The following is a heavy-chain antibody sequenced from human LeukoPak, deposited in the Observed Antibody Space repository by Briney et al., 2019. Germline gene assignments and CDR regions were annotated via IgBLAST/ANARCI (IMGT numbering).Heavy chain of an antibody. J-gene: IGHJ6*03. CDR1: GYSFTSYW. D-gene: IGHD3-10*01. V-gene: IGHV5-51*01. CDR3: ARHYYGSGKDLYYYYMDV. Sequence: GESLKISCKGSGYSFTSYWIGWVRQMPGKGLEWMGIIYPGDSDTRYSPSFQGQVTISADKSISTAYLQWSSLKASDTAMYYCARHYYGSGKDLYYYYMDVWGKGTTVTVSS. CDR2: IYPGDSDT.